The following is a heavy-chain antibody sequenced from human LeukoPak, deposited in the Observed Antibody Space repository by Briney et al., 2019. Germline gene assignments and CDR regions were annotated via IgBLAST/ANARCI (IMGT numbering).Heavy chain of an antibody. CDR2: ISSSSSYI. D-gene: IGHD3-9*01. CDR3: ARVGYFDWGRDDAFDI. Sequence: GGSLRLSCAASGFTFSSYAMSWVRQAPGKGLEWVSSISSSSSYIYYADSVKGRFTISRDNAKNSLYLQMNSLGVEDTALYYCARVGYFDWGRDDAFDIWGQGTMVTVSS. CDR1: GFTFSSYA. V-gene: IGHV3-21*01. J-gene: IGHJ3*02.